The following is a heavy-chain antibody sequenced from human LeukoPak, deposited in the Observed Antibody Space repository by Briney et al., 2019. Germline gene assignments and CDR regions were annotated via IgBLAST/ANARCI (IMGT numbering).Heavy chain of an antibody. D-gene: IGHD2-15*01. Sequence: PSETLSLTCAVYGGSFSGYYWSWIRQPPGKGLEWIGEINHSGSTNYNPSLKSRVTISVDTSKNQFSLKLSSVTAADTAVYYCARGSVAAAYWGQGTLVTVSS. CDR2: INHSGST. CDR3: ARGSVAAAY. CDR1: GGSFSGYY. J-gene: IGHJ4*02. V-gene: IGHV4-34*01.